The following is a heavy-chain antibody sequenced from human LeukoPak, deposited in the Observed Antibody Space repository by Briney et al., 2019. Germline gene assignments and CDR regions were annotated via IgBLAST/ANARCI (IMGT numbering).Heavy chain of an antibody. CDR1: GFTFSSYG. D-gene: IGHD3-16*01. CDR3: AREETKAYTD. CDR2: IWYDGSNK. V-gene: IGHV3-33*01. J-gene: IGHJ4*02. Sequence: GGSLRLSCAASGFTFSSYGMHWVRQAPGKGLEWVALIWYDGSNKYYADSVKGRFTISRDNSKNTLYLQMNSLRAEDTAVYYCAREETKAYTDWGQGTLVTVSS.